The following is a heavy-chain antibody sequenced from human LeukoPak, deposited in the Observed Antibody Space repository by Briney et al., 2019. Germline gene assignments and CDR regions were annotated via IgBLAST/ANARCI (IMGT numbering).Heavy chain of an antibody. CDR2: IYYSGST. Sequence: SETLSLTCAVSGDSITSYYFSWIRQPPGKGLEWIGYIYYSGSTNYNPSLKSRVTISVDTSKNQFSLKLSSVTAAGTAVYYCARLLTTPTYYFDYWGQGTLVTVSS. J-gene: IGHJ4*02. CDR3: ARLLTTPTYYFDY. D-gene: IGHD2-15*01. V-gene: IGHV4-59*01. CDR1: GDSITSYY.